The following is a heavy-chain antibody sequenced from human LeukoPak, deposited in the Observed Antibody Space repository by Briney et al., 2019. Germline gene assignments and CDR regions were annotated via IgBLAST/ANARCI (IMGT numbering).Heavy chain of an antibody. CDR3: ARDRLGATKSPGDFDY. J-gene: IGHJ4*02. D-gene: IGHD1-26*01. Sequence: GASVQFSCKACGYTFIGYYIHWVRQAHGQGLAWMGWINPNSGGTNYAQQFQGRVTMTRDTSISTAYMELSRLRSDDTAVYYCARDRLGATKSPGDFDYWGQGTLVTVSS. CDR2: INPNSGGT. CDR1: GYTFIGYY. V-gene: IGHV1-2*02.